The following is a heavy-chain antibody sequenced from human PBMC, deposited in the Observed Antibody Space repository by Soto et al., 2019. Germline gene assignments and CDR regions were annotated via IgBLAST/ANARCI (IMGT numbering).Heavy chain of an antibody. D-gene: IGHD6-6*01. V-gene: IGHV3-64*01. CDR3: ARRARPDFYYMDV. CDR2: ISSNGVGT. Sequence: EVQLAESGGGLAQTGGSLRLSSAASGFTLSGYAMDWVRQAPGKGLEYVSGISSNGVGTYYANSVQGRFTISRDNSKNTVYLQMGSLRPEDMAVYYCARRARPDFYYMDVWGKGTTVTVSS. CDR1: GFTLSGYA. J-gene: IGHJ6*03.